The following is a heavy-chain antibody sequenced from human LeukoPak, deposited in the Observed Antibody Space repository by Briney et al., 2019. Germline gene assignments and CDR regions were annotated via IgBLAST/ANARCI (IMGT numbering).Heavy chain of an antibody. J-gene: IGHJ4*02. V-gene: IGHV3-11*01. CDR1: GFTFTDTY. CDR3: AKDVPPAYYYDSSGYYSIFDY. Sequence: GGSLRLSCAVSGFTFTDTYMTWIRQAPGKGLESRSYISPSGTDISYADSVKGRFTISRDNSKNTLYLQMNSLRAEDTAVYYCAKDVPPAYYYDSSGYYSIFDYWGQGTLVTVSS. D-gene: IGHD3-22*01. CDR2: ISPSGTDI.